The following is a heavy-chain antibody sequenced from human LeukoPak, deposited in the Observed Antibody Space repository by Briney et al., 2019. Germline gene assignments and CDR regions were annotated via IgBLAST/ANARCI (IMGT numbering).Heavy chain of an antibody. D-gene: IGHD6-13*01. CDR2: ISGSTKYI. V-gene: IGHV3-21*01. Sequence: PGGSLRLSCAASGFTFSTYTMNWVRQAPGKGQEWVSSISGSTKYIYYADSLKGRFTISRDNAKNSLCLEMNSLRAEDTAVHYCARDRASSWPFDYWGQGTLVTVSS. CDR3: ARDRASSWPFDY. J-gene: IGHJ4*02. CDR1: GFTFSTYT.